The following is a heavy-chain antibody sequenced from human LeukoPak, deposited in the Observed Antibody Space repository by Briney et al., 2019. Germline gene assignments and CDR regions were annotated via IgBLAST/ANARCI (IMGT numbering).Heavy chain of an antibody. D-gene: IGHD1-7*01. CDR1: GGSISSYY. J-gene: IGHJ6*02. CDR3: ARDNWNYGSSMDV. Sequence: SETLSLTCTVPGGSISSYYWSWIRQPPGKGLEWIGYIYYSGSTNYNPSLKSRVTISVDTSKNQFSLKLSSVTAADTAVYYCARDNWNYGSSMDVWGQGTTVTVSS. V-gene: IGHV4-59*01. CDR2: IYYSGST.